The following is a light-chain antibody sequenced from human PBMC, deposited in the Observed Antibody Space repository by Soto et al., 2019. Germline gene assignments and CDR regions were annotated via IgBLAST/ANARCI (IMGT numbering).Light chain of an antibody. CDR1: SSDVGAYNY. J-gene: IGLJ1*01. V-gene: IGLV2-14*01. CDR3: SSYSTSFFYV. Sequence: QSVLTQPACVSGSPGQSITISCTGTSSDVGAYNYVSWYQQHPGEAPKLIIYGVTNRPSGVSYRFSGSKSDYTASLTISGLQAEDEADYYCSSYSTSFFYVFGTGTKVTVL. CDR2: GVT.